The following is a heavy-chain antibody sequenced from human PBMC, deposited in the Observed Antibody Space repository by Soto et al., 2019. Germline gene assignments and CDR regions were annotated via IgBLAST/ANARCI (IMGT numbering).Heavy chain of an antibody. CDR1: GGSISSGGYY. CDR3: ARVGASRWFDP. Sequence: QVQLQESGPGLVKPSQTLSLTCTVSGGSISSGGYYWSWFRQHPGKDLEWIGYIYYSGSTSYKPSLKSRVTLSVDTSKNQFSLKLSSVTAADTAVYYCARVGASRWFDPWGQGTLVTVSS. J-gene: IGHJ5*02. CDR2: IYYSGST. V-gene: IGHV4-31*03.